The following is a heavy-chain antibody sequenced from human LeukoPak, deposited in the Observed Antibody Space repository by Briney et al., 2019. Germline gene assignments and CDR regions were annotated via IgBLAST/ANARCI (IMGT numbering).Heavy chain of an antibody. D-gene: IGHD3-3*01. V-gene: IGHV4-59*06. CDR2: IYYSGST. CDR3: ATNYDFWSGYDEDAFDI. J-gene: IGHJ3*02. Sequence: PSETLSLTCTVSGGSISSYYWSWIRQPPGKGLEWIGYIYYSGSTYYNPSLKSRVTISVDTSKNQFSLKLSSVTAADTAVYYCATNYDFWSGYDEDAFDIWGQGTMVTVSS. CDR1: GGSISSYY.